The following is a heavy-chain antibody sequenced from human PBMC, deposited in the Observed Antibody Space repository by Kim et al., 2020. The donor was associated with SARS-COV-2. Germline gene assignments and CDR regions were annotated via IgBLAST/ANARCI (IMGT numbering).Heavy chain of an antibody. D-gene: IGHD3-10*01. Sequence: SVKGRFTISRDNAKNSLYLQMNSLRAEDTALYYCAKGRDYGSGSYSLPDYWGQGTLVTVSS. V-gene: IGHV3-9*01. J-gene: IGHJ4*02. CDR3: AKGRDYGSGSYSLPDY.